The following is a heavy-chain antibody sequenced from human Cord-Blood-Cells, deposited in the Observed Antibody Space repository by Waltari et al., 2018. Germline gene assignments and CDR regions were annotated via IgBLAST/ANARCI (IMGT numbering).Heavy chain of an antibody. CDR2: IYSGGST. CDR3: ARVAVMTMGSFDY. D-gene: IGHD3-10*01. Sequence: EVQLVESGGGLLQPGGSLRLCCAAAGFSVPNNYITGVRQAPGKGLEWVSVIYSGGSTYYADSVKGRFTISRDNSKNTLYLQMNSLRAEDTAVYYCARVAVMTMGSFDYWGQGTLVTVSS. CDR1: GFSVPNNY. J-gene: IGHJ4*02. V-gene: IGHV3-53*01.